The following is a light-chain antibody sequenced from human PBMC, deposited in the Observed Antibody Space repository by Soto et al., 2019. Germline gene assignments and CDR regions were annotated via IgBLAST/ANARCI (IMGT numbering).Light chain of an antibody. CDR1: QGISNY. CDR2: DAS. J-gene: IGKJ2*01. CDR3: QQYDNHPPYT. Sequence: DIQMTQSPSSLSASVGDRVTITCQASQGISNYLNWYQQKPGKAPKLLIYDASNLETGVPSRFSGSGSGTDFNFTITSLQPEDIATYYCQQYDNHPPYTFGQGTKLEIK. V-gene: IGKV1-33*01.